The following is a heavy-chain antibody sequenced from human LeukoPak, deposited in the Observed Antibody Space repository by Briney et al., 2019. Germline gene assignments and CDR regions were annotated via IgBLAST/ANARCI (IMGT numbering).Heavy chain of an antibody. Sequence: ASVKVSCKASGGTFSSYAISWVRQAPGQGLEWMGGFDPEDGETIYAQKFQGRVTMTEDTSTDTAYMELSSLRSEDAAVYYCATGKRITMVRGVLSLSYYYYYGMDVWGQGTTVTVSS. V-gene: IGHV1-24*01. J-gene: IGHJ6*02. CDR3: ATGKRITMVRGVLSLSYYYYYGMDV. CDR2: FDPEDGET. D-gene: IGHD3-10*01. CDR1: GGTFSSYA.